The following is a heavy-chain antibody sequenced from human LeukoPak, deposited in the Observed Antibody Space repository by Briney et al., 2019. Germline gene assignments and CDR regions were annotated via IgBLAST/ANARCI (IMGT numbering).Heavy chain of an antibody. Sequence: SETLSLTCTVSGGSIGTYYWSWIRQPPGKGLEWIGYIYYNGYTDYNPSLKSRVTISLHTSKNQFSLKLSSVTAADTAVYYCASSDYSGSYWRFDYWGQGTLVTVSS. CDR1: GGSIGTYY. V-gene: IGHV4-59*01. D-gene: IGHD1-26*01. CDR2: IYYNGYT. J-gene: IGHJ4*02. CDR3: ASSDYSGSYWRFDY.